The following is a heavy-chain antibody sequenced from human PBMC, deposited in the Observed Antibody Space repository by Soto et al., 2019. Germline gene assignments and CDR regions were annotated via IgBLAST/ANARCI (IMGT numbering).Heavy chain of an antibody. CDR3: AKGGESKDYYYTSGYYLYYYYAMDV. D-gene: IGHD3-22*01. Sequence: EVQLLESGGGLVQPGGSLRLSCAASGFTFSSYAMTWVRQAPGKGLEWVSALSGSGVSTYYADSVKGRFTISRDNSKDTLTLQMNSLRAEDTAVYYCAKGGESKDYYYTSGYYLYYYYAMDVWGQGTTVTVSS. J-gene: IGHJ6*02. CDR2: LSGSGVST. CDR1: GFTFSSYA. V-gene: IGHV3-23*01.